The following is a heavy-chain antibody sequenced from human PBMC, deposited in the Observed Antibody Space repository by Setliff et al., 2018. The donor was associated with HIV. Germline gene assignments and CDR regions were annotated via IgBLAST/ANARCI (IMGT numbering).Heavy chain of an antibody. V-gene: IGHV4-28*01. Sequence: SETLSLTCAVSGYSISSSNWWGWIRQPPEKGLEWIGYIYYSGSTNYNPSLKSRVTISVDTSKNQFSLKLSSVTAAATAVYYCARQVGNKVLFDSWGQGTLVTVSS. CDR2: IYYSGST. CDR3: ARQVGNKVLFDS. J-gene: IGHJ4*02. D-gene: IGHD7-27*01. CDR1: GYSISSSNW.